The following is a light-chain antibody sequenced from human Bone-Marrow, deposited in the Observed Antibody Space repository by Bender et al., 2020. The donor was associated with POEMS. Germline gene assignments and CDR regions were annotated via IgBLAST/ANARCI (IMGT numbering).Light chain of an antibody. CDR3: ASWDDSLIGVV. CDR1: SSNFGAGFD. Sequence: QSVLTQPPSASGTPGQRVTISCSGSSSNFGAGFDVHWYQQLPGTAPKLLIYGNTNRPSGVPDRFSASKSGTSASLAIGGLRSEDEADYFCASWDDSLIGVVFGGGTKLTVL. J-gene: IGLJ2*01. V-gene: IGLV1-47*02. CDR2: GNT.